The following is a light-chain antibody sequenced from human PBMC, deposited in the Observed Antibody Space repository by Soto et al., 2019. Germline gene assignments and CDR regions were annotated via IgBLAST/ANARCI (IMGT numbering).Light chain of an antibody. CDR1: QSVKTF. J-gene: IGKJ5*01. CDR3: QQRSNWPPIT. CDR2: DAS. V-gene: IGKV3-11*01. Sequence: EIVLTQSPATLSLSPGQRATLSCRASQSVKTFLVWYQHRPGQAPRVFIYDASHRASGIPARFSGSGSGTDFTLTISSLEPEDAALYYCQQRSNWPPITFGQGTRLEIK.